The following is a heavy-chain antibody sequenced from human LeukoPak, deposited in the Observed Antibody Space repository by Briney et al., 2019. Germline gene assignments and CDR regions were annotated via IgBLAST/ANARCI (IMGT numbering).Heavy chain of an antibody. J-gene: IGHJ5*02. V-gene: IGHV4-4*07. CDR2: IYTSGST. D-gene: IGHD2-21*02. CDR3: ARDLPYCGGDCS. Sequence: SETLSLTCTVSGGSISSYYWSWIRQPAGKGLEWIGRIYTSGSTYYNPSLKSRVTISVDTSKNQFSLKLSSVTAADTAVYYCARDLPYCGGDCSWGQGTLVTVSS. CDR1: GGSISSYY.